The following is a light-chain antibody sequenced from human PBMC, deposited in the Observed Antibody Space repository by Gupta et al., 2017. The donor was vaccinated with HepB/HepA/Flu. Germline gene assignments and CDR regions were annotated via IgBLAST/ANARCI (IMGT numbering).Light chain of an antibody. CDR2: WAS. V-gene: IGKV4-1*01. J-gene: IGKJ1*01. CDR1: QSLLYSSSNRNF. Sequence: DIVLTQSPDSLAVSLGERATINCKSSQSLLYSSSNRNFLGWYQQKPGQPPRLLISWASTRESGVPDRFRGRGSGTHFALTISGLQAEDVAIYYCHQYYNAPQTFGQGTKVEIK. CDR3: HQYYNAPQT.